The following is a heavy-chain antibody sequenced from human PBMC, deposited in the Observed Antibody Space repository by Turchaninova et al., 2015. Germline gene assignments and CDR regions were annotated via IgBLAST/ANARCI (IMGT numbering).Heavy chain of an antibody. CDR1: GYTISSGYH. J-gene: IGHJ4*02. D-gene: IGHD1-20*01. CDR2: IYRSGIT. CDR3: ARVNWIPDY. V-gene: IGHV4-38-2*01. Sequence: QVQLQESGPGMVKPSEPLSLPCAVSGYTISSGYHWGGIRQPPGKGREWIGSIYRSGITYYNPSLKSRVAISVDTSKNQFSLKLSSVIAADTAEYYCARVNWIPDYWGQGTPVTVSS.